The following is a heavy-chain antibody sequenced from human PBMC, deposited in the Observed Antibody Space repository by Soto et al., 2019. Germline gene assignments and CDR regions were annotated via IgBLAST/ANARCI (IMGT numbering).Heavy chain of an antibody. J-gene: IGHJ4*02. CDR2: LSGSGVST. V-gene: IGHV3-23*01. Sequence: HPGGSLRLSCAASGFPFSNYAMTWVRQAPGKGLEWVSALSGSGVSTYYADSVMGRFTISRDNSKNTVYLQMNSLRAEDTAVYYCAKIESRFFYDSTGYYPFDYWGQGTLVTVSS. CDR1: GFPFSNYA. D-gene: IGHD3-22*01. CDR3: AKIESRFFYDSTGYYPFDY.